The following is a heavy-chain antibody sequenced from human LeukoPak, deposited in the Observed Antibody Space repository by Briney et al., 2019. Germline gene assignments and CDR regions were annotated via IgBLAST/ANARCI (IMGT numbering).Heavy chain of an antibody. CDR3: ARARYCSGGSCSRWRGYFDL. J-gene: IGHJ2*01. Sequence: GGSLRRSCAASGFTFSSYWMSWVRQAPGKGLEWVANIKQDGSEKYYVDSVKGRFTISRDNAKNSLYLQMNSLRAEDTAVYYCARARYCSGGSCSRWRGYFDLWGRGTLVTVSS. CDR2: IKQDGSEK. CDR1: GFTFSSYW. D-gene: IGHD2-15*01. V-gene: IGHV3-7*01.